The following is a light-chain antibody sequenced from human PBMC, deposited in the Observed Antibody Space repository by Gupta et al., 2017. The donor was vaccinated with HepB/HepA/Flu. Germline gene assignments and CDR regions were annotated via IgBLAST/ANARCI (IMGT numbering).Light chain of an antibody. CDR3: QQYNNSPPLT. CDR2: DAS. CDR1: QSVSTN. V-gene: IGKV3-15*01. J-gene: IGKJ4*01. Sequence: EIVMTQSPATLSVSPGERATLSCRASQSVSTNLAWYQQKPGQAPRLLIYDASTRATGIPARFSGSGSGTEFTLTISSRQSEDFAVYYCQQYNNSPPLTFGGGTKVEIK.